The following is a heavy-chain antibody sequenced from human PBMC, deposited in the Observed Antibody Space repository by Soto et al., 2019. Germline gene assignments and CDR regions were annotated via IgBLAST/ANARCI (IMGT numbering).Heavy chain of an antibody. V-gene: IGHV3-74*01. CDR3: TRDEWIDRGMDV. CDR2: INSDGSSA. CDR1: GFTFSSYW. Sequence: PGGSLRLSCAASGFTFSSYWMHWVRQAPGKGLVWVSRINSDGSSASYADSVKGRFTISRDNAKNTLYLQMNSLRAEDTAVYYCTRDEWIDRGMDVWGQGTTVTVSS. J-gene: IGHJ6*02. D-gene: IGHD3-22*01.